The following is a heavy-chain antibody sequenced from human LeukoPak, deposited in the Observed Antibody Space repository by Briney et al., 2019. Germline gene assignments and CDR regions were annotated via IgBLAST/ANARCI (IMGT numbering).Heavy chain of an antibody. V-gene: IGHV3-48*03. CDR2: ISSGGSTI. CDR1: GFTFSSYE. CDR3: ARENQGESMGV. J-gene: IGHJ6*03. Sequence: PGGSLRLSCAASGFTFSSYEMNWVRQAPGKGLEWVSYISSGGSTIYYADSVKGRFTISRDNAKKSLYLQMNSLRAEDTAVYYCARENQGESMGVWGKGTTVTVSS.